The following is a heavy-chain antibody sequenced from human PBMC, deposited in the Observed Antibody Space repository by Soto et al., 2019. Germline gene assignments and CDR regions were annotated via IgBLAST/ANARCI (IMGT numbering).Heavy chain of an antibody. Sequence: PSEALSLTCPVSGGAITAYYWSWIRQPVGEGLQWIGRVYSTGSTNYNPSLRSRVTMSVDTSQNQFFLRLSSVTAADTAVYYCARYEYYDSKKLFDHWGQGILVPVSS. J-gene: IGHJ5*02. CDR3: ARYEYYDSKKLFDH. CDR1: GGAITAYY. D-gene: IGHD3-16*01. V-gene: IGHV4-4*07. CDR2: VYSTGST.